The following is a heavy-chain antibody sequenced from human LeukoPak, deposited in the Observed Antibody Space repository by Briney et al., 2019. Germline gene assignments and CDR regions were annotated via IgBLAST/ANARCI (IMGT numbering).Heavy chain of an antibody. CDR3: ARERPVTTSSDY. CDR2: ISSSGSTI. J-gene: IGHJ4*02. D-gene: IGHD4-17*01. CDR1: GFTFSSYG. Sequence: GGSLRLSCAASGFTFSSYGMSWVRQAPGKGLEWVSYISSSGSTIYYADSVKGRFTISRDNAKNSLYLQMNSLRAEDTAVYYCARERPVTTSSDYWGQGTLVTVSS. V-gene: IGHV3-48*04.